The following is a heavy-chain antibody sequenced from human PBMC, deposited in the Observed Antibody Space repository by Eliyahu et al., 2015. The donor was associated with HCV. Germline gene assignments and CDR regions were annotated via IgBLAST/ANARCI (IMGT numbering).Heavy chain of an antibody. V-gene: IGHV4-59*01. CDR1: GGSISTYY. CDR2: VYDSGST. D-gene: IGHD3-16*01. CDR3: ARADYRVDFDL. J-gene: IGHJ2*01. Sequence: QVQLQESGPGLVKPSETLSLTCTXXGGSISTYYWSWIRQPPGKGLEWIGYVYDSGSTNYNPSLKSRVTISADTSKTQFSLKLSSVITADTAVYYCARADYRVDFDLWGRGTLVTVSS.